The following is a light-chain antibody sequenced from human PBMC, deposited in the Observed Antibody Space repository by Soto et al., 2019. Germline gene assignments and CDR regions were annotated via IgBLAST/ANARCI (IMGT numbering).Light chain of an antibody. J-gene: IGLJ1*01. Sequence: QSVLTQPPSASGTPGQRVTISCSGSNFNIGSNTVNWYQQLPGTAPKLLIYTNNQRPSGVPDRFSGSKSGTSASLAISGLQSEDEADYYCCSYVGSYTYVFGTGTKVTVL. CDR1: NFNIGSNT. CDR3: CSYVGSYTYV. V-gene: IGLV1-44*01. CDR2: TNN.